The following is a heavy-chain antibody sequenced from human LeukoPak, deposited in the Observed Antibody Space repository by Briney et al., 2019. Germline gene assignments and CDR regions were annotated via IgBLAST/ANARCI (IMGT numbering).Heavy chain of an antibody. J-gene: IGHJ4*02. CDR1: GFTFSSYA. CDR2: ISGGGGST. CDR3: AKASDFWSGPYDY. V-gene: IGHV3-23*01. D-gene: IGHD3-3*01. Sequence: GGSLRLSCAASGFTFSSYAMSWVRQAPGKGLEWVSAISGGGGSTYYADSVKGRFTISRDNSKNTLYLQMNSLRAEDTAVYYCAKASDFWSGPYDYWGQGTLVTVSS.